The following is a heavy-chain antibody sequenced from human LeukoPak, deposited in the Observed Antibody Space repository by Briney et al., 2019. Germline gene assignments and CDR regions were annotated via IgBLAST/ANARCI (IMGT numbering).Heavy chain of an antibody. J-gene: IGHJ5*01. CDR3: AREVAAAGTPYNWFDP. D-gene: IGHD6-13*01. Sequence: SETLSLTCTVSGGSISSYYWSWIRQPPGKGLEWIGYIYYSGSTNYNPSLKSRVTISVDTSKYQSSLKLSSVTAADTAVYYCAREVAAAGTPYNWFDPWGQGTLVTVSS. V-gene: IGHV4-59*01. CDR2: IYYSGST. CDR1: GGSISSYY.